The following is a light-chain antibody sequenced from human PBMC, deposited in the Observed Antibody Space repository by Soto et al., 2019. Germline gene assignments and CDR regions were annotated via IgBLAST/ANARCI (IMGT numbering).Light chain of an antibody. CDR3: QQSYSTPRGT. Sequence: DIQMTQAPSSLSASVGDRVTITCRASQSISSYLNWYQQKPGKAPKLLIYAASSLQSGVPSRLSGSGSGTDFTLTISSLQPEDFATYYCQQSYSTPRGTFGQGTKV. V-gene: IGKV1-39*01. J-gene: IGKJ1*01. CDR2: AAS. CDR1: QSISSY.